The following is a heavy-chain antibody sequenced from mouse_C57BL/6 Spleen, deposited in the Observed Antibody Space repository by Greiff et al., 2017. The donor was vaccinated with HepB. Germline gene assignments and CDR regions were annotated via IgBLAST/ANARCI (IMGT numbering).Heavy chain of an antibody. J-gene: IGHJ3*01. Sequence: VQLKQSGPELVKPGASVKISCKASGYSFTGYYMNWVKQSPEKSLEWIGEINPSTGGTTYNQKFKAKATLTVDKSSSTAYMQLKSLTSEDSAVYYCARGYDGYPFAYWGQGTLVTVSA. CDR3: ARGYDGYPFAY. V-gene: IGHV1-42*01. D-gene: IGHD2-3*01. CDR1: GYSFTGYY. CDR2: INPSTGGT.